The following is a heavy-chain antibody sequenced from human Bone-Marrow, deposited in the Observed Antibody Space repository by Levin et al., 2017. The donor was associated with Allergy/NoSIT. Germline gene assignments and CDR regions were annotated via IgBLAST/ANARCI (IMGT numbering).Heavy chain of an antibody. CDR1: GYSINSNYY. Sequence: SETLSLSCVVSGYSINSNYYWGWIRQPPGKGLEWIGSIHHSGSTYYSPSLNSRVTISIDTSKNQFSLKLNSVTAADTALYFCARDRFECSGGSCYLIISVTEGSFDYWGQGALVTVSS. CDR3: ARDRFECSGGSCYLIISVTEGSFDY. CDR2: IHHSGST. D-gene: IGHD2-15*01. J-gene: IGHJ4*02. V-gene: IGHV4-38-2*02.